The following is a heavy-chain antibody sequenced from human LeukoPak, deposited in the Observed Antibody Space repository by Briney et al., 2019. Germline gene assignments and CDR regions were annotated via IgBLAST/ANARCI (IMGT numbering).Heavy chain of an antibody. D-gene: IGHD1-26*01. Sequence: GESLKISCKGPGYSFINYWIAWVRQMPGKGLEWMGIIFPGDSHTRYSPSFQGQVTISADMSTDTAYLQWSSLRASDTAMYYCARIAATWYGGSWGQGTLVFVSS. CDR2: IFPGDSHT. V-gene: IGHV5-51*01. CDR3: ARIAATWYGGS. J-gene: IGHJ4*02. CDR1: GYSFINYW.